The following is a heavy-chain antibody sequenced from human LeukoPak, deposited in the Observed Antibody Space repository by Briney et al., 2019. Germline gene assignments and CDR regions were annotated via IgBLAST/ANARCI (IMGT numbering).Heavy chain of an antibody. CDR1: GYSLTSGYY. CDR2: IYHGGST. J-gene: IGHJ4*02. CDR3: ARPGRSRNTLDY. V-gene: IGHV4-38-2*01. D-gene: IGHD2-2*01. Sequence: SETLSLTCAVSGYSLTSGYYWGWIRQPPGKGLDYIGSIYHGGSTYYNPTLRSRVTISVDTSKNQFSLKLSSVTAADTAVYYCARPGRSRNTLDYWGQGTLVTVSS.